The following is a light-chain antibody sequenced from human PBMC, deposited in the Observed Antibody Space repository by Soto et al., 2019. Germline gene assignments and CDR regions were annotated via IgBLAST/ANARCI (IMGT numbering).Light chain of an antibody. CDR1: QSISSW. CDR3: QQYNSYSEA. V-gene: IGKV1-5*01. J-gene: IGKJ1*01. Sequence: DIQLTQSPSTLSAFLGAGVTLSCLASQSISSWLAWYQKKPGKAPNLLIYDASSLESGVPSRFSGSGSGTEFTLTISSLQPDDFATYYCQQYNSYSEAFGQGTKVDI. CDR2: DAS.